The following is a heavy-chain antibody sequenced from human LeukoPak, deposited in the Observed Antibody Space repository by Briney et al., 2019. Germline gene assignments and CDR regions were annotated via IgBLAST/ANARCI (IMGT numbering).Heavy chain of an antibody. CDR3: ARAVGSSGCDY. V-gene: IGHV3-7*01. CDR2: ISQDGSEK. CDR1: GFTFNNYW. D-gene: IGHD3-22*01. Sequence: PAGSLRLSCAASGFTFNNYWLTWVRQAPGKGLEWVAKISQDGSEKYYVDSVKGRFTISRDSGKNSLYLQMNSLRVEDTAVYYCARAVGSSGCDYWGQGTLVTVSS. J-gene: IGHJ4*02.